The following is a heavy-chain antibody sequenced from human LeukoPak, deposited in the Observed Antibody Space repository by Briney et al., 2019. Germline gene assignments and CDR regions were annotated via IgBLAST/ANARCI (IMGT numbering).Heavy chain of an antibody. CDR1: GGSISGYY. CDR3: ARAYSRSYSHFDD. D-gene: IGHD1-26*01. V-gene: IGHV4-4*09. Sequence: PSETLSLTCTVSGGSISGYYWSWIRQPPGKGLEWIGYIYTSGRTNYHPSLKIRVTISVDTSNNQFSLRLSSVTAADTAMYFCARAYSRSYSHFDDWGQGTLVTVSS. J-gene: IGHJ4*02. CDR2: IYTSGRT.